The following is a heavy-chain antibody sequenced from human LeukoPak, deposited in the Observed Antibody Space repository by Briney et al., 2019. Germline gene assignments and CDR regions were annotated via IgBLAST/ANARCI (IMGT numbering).Heavy chain of an antibody. D-gene: IGHD3-10*01. J-gene: IGHJ6*04. CDR1: GYTLTELS. CDR3: ATSMVRGVRYGMDV. V-gene: IGHV1-24*01. CDR2: FDPEDGET. Sequence: ASVKVSCKVSGYTLTELSMHWVRQAPGKGLEWMGGFDPEDGETIYAQKFQGRVTMTEDTSTDTAYMELSSLRSEDTAVYYCATSMVRGVRYGMDVWGKGTTVTVSS.